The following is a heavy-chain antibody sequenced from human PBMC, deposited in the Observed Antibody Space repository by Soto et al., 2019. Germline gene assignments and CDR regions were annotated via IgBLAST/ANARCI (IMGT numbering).Heavy chain of an antibody. CDR2: ISYDGSNK. CDR1: GFTFSSYG. V-gene: IGHV3-30*18. D-gene: IGHD3-3*01. J-gene: IGHJ4*02. Sequence: QVQLVXSXXGVVQPGRSLRLSCAASGFTFSSYGMHWVRQAPGKGLEWVAVISYDGSNKYYADSVKGRFTISRDNSKNTLYLQMNSLRAEDTAVYYCAKAAGGYDFWSGYYQFDYWGQGTLVTVSS. CDR3: AKAAGGYDFWSGYYQFDY.